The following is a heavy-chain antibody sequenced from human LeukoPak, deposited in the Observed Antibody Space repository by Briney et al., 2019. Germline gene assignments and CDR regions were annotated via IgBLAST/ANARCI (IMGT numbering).Heavy chain of an antibody. CDR3: ARHRIVAAGPIDY. J-gene: IGHJ4*02. D-gene: IGHD6-13*01. V-gene: IGHV4-39*01. CDR2: IYYSGRN. Sequence: SETLSLTCTVSGGSISSSSYNWGWIRQPPGKGLEWIGSIYYSGRNYYNPSLKSRVTISVDTSKNQFSLKLSSVTAADTAVYYCARHRIVAAGPIDYWGQGTLVTVSS. CDR1: GGSISSSSYN.